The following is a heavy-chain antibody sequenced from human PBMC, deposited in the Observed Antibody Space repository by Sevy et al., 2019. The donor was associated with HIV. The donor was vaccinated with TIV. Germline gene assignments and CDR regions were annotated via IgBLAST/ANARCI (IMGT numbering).Heavy chain of an antibody. Sequence: SETLSLTCAVYGGSFSGYYWSWIRQAPGKGLEWIGEINHSGDTLYNPSLKARVTISIDTSKSQFSLKLGSVTAADTAVFYCARVAYYYDTSGYRYYFDYWGQGTLVTVSS. V-gene: IGHV4-34*01. CDR3: ARVAYYYDTSGYRYYFDY. CDR2: INHSGDT. J-gene: IGHJ4*02. CDR1: GGSFSGYY. D-gene: IGHD3-22*01.